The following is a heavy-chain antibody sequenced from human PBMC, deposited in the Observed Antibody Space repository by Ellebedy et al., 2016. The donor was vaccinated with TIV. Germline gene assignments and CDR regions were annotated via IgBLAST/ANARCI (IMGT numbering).Heavy chain of an antibody. D-gene: IGHD6-19*01. CDR2: AYYRSTWIY. CDR1: GDSVSNKYAT. J-gene: IGHJ4*02. V-gene: IGHV6-1*01. CDR3: ARYNSGWKIFDY. Sequence: SQTLSLTCAISGDSVSNKYATWNWIRQSPSRGLEWLGRAYYRSTWIYDYAVSVKGRITINPDTSNNQLSLHLNSVTPEDTAVYYCARYNSGWKIFDYWGQGTLVTVSS.